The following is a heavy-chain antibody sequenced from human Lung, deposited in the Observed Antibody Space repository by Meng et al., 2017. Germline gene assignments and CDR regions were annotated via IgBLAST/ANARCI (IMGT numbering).Heavy chain of an antibody. J-gene: IGHJ4*02. Sequence: QVLLQQRGAGLVKPSATLPLTCVVSGGSCSDYYWSWIRQPPGKGLEWIGEINHSGSTNYNPSLESRATISVDTSQNNLSLKLSSVTAADSAVYYCARGPTTMAHDFDYWGQGTLVTVSS. CDR3: ARGPTTMAHDFDY. D-gene: IGHD4-11*01. CDR1: GGSCSDYY. V-gene: IGHV4-34*01. CDR2: INHSGST.